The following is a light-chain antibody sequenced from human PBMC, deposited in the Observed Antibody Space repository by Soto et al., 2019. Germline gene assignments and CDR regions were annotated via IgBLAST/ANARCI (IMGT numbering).Light chain of an antibody. CDR3: QQYNSYPLT. J-gene: IGKJ4*01. Sequence: DIQMTQSPSTLSASVGDRVTITCRASQIISSWLAWYQQKPGKAPNLLIYEASSLESGVPSRFSGTGSGTEFTLNIRSLPPEDSATYYCQQYNSYPLTFGGGTKVEIK. CDR2: EAS. V-gene: IGKV1-5*03. CDR1: QIISSW.